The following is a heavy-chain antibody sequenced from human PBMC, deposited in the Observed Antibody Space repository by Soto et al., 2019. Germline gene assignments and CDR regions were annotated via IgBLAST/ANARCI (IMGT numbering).Heavy chain of an antibody. V-gene: IGHV3-30*18. J-gene: IGHJ6*02. D-gene: IGHD2-8*01. CDR1: GFTFSSYG. CDR2: ISYDGSNK. Sequence: GGSLRLSCAASGFTFSSYGMHWVRQAPGKGLEWVAVISYDGSNKYYADSVKGRFTISRDNSKNTLYLQMNSLRAEDTDVYYCAKDLGYCTNGVCYNPDKYYYYGMDVWGQGTTVTVSS. CDR3: AKDLGYCTNGVCYNPDKYYYYGMDV.